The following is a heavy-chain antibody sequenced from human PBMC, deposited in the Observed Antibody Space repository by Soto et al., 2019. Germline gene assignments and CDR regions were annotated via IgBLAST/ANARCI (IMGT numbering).Heavy chain of an antibody. D-gene: IGHD3-16*02. J-gene: IGHJ4*01. CDR1: GVSFSGYY. Sequence: PSETLSLTCAVYGVSFSGYYWNGVRQPPGKGLEWMGAINSDGSTNYSPSLKGRVSMSIDTSKNQFSLKLTSVTAADTAVYYCARGGKVIYTVGFDYWGRGTLFSVSS. V-gene: IGHV4-34*01. CDR3: ARGGKVIYTVGFDY. CDR2: INSDGST.